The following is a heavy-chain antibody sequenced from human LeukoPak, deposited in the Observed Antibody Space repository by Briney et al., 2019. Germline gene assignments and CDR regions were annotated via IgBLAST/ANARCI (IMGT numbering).Heavy chain of an antibody. J-gene: IGHJ4*02. D-gene: IGHD3-22*01. V-gene: IGHV4-61*02. Sequence: SQTLSPTCTVSGGSISSGTYYWTWIRQPAGKGLEWIGRIYTTGSTNYNPSLKSRVTMSTDTSKNQFSLKLSSVTAADTAVYYCARVTTGGYYNCWGQGTLVTVSS. CDR1: GGSISSGTYY. CDR3: ARVTTGGYYNC. CDR2: IYTTGST.